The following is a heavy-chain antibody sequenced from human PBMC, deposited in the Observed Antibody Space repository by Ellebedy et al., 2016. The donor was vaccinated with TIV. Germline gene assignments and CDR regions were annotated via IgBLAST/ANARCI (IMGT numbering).Heavy chain of an antibody. J-gene: IGHJ4*02. CDR1: GGSFSGYY. CDR3: ARVGLGYYDTANFDY. V-gene: IGHV4-31*11. Sequence: MPSETLSLTCAVYGGSFSGYYWSWIRQHPGKGLEWIGYIHYTGSTYYNPSLRSRVIISVDKSKNQFSLKLNSVTAADTAVYYCARVGLGYYDTANFDYWGQGTLVTVSS. CDR2: IHYTGST. D-gene: IGHD3-22*01.